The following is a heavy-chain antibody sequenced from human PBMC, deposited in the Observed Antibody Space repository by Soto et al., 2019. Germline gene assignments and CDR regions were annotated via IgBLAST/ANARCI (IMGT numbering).Heavy chain of an antibody. Sequence: GGSLRLSCAASGFTFSSYAMHWVRQAPGKGLEWVAVISYDGSNKYYADSVKGRFTISRDNSKNTLYLQMNSLRAEDTAVYYCAREMATIFFDYWGQGTLVTVSS. CDR1: GFTFSSYA. CDR3: AREMATIFFDY. V-gene: IGHV3-30-3*01. CDR2: ISYDGSNK. J-gene: IGHJ4*02. D-gene: IGHD5-12*01.